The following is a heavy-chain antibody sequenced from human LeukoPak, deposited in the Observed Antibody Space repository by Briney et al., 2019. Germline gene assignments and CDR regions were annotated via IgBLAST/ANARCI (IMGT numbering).Heavy chain of an antibody. CDR2: VSNDGGDK. V-gene: IGHV3-30*18. Sequence: GRSLRLSCAASGFSFSSYVIHWVRQAPGKGLEWVALVSNDGGDKYYADSVKGRFTISRDNSKNTLYLQMNSLRGEDTGVYYCAKAHLLDWLLPFDYWGQGTLVTVSS. D-gene: IGHD3/OR15-3a*01. J-gene: IGHJ4*02. CDR1: GFSFSSYV. CDR3: AKAHLLDWLLPFDY.